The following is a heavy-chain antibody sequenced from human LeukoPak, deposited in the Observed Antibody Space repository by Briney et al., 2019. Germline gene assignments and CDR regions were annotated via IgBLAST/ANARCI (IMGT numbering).Heavy chain of an antibody. V-gene: IGHV1-8*01. J-gene: IGHJ6*02. D-gene: IGHD5-24*01. CDR2: MNPNSGNT. CDR1: GYTFTSYD. Sequence: ASVKVSCKASGYTFTSYDINWVRQATGQGLEWMGWMNPNSGNTGYAQKFQGRVTMTRNTSISTAYMELSSLRSEDTAVYYCATLPLVEMATSGGYYYYGMDVWGQGTTVTVSS. CDR3: ATLPLVEMATSGGYYYYGMDV.